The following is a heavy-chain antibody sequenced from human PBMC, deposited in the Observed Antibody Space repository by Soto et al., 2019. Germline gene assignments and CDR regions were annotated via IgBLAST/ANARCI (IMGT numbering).Heavy chain of an antibody. J-gene: IGHJ4*02. Sequence: EVQLLESGGGLVQPGGSLRLSCAASEFTFTSYAMSWVRQAPGKGLEWVSAVGSDGGSTYYADSVRGRFTVSRDNSQNTLYLQMTTLRAEDTAVYYCAKDVCGSGTFCHFDYWGQGTLVTVSS. CDR3: AKDVCGSGTFCHFDY. CDR1: EFTFTSYA. D-gene: IGHD3-10*01. V-gene: IGHV3-23*01. CDR2: VGSDGGST.